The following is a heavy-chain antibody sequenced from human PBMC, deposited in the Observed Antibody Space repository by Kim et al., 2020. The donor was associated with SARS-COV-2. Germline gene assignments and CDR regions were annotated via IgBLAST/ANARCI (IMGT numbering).Heavy chain of an antibody. J-gene: IGHJ4*02. CDR2: IYYSGST. D-gene: IGHD3-9*01. CDR3: ARQAAGFDWFRSDYYFDY. CDR1: GGSISSSSYY. Sequence: SETLSLTCTVSGGSISSSSYYWGWIRQPPGKGLEWIGSIYYSGSTYYNPSLKSRVTISVDTSKNQFSLKLSSVTAADTAVYYCARQAAGFDWFRSDYYFDYWGQGTLVTVSS. V-gene: IGHV4-39*01.